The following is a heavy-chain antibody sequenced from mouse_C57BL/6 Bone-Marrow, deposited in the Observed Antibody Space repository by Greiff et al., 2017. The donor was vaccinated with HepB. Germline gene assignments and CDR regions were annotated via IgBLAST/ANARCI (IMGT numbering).Heavy chain of an antibody. J-gene: IGHJ4*01. CDR3: ARGGIYYYGYYAMDY. CDR1: GYTFTSYW. CDR2: IDPSDSYT. Sequence: QVQLQQPGAELVMPGASVKLSCKASGYTFTSYWMHWVKQRPGQGLEWIGEIDPSDSYTNYNQKFKGKSTLTVDKSSSTAYMQLSSLTSEDSAVYYCARGGIYYYGYYAMDYWGQGTSVTVSS. V-gene: IGHV1-69*01. D-gene: IGHD1-1*01.